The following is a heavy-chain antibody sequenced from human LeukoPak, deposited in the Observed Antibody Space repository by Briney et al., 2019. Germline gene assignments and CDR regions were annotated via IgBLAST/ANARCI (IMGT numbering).Heavy chain of an antibody. J-gene: IGHJ1*01. Sequence: GGSLRLSCAASGFTFSSYGMHWVRQAPGKGLEWVAVISYDGSNKYYADSVKGRFTISRDNSKNTLYLQMNSLRAEDTAVFYCATDQDHGYFRQWGQGTLVIVSS. CDR2: ISYDGSNK. CDR3: ATDQDHGYFRQ. D-gene: IGHD3-22*01. V-gene: IGHV3-30*03. CDR1: GFTFSSYG.